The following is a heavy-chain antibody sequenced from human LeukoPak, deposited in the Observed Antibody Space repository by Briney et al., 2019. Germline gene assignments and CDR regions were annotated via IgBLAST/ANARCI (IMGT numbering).Heavy chain of an antibody. Sequence: ASVKVCCKASGYTFTGYYMHWVRQAPGQGLEWMGWINPNSGGTNYAQKFQGRVTMARDTSISTAYMELSRLRSDDTAVYYCARVGTSLYYYDSSGYYAFDYWGQGTLVTVSS. J-gene: IGHJ4*02. D-gene: IGHD3-22*01. CDR3: ARVGTSLYYYDSSGYYAFDY. CDR2: INPNSGGT. CDR1: GYTFTGYY. V-gene: IGHV1-2*02.